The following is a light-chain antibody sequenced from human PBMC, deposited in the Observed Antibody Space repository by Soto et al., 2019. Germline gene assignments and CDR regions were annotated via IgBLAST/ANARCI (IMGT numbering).Light chain of an antibody. CDR3: SSYTTTDTYV. J-gene: IGLJ1*01. CDR1: SSDVGGYNY. CDR2: DVS. V-gene: IGLV2-14*01. Sequence: QPASVSGSPGQSITISCTGTSSDVGGYNYVSWFQQYPGKAPKLMIYDVSTRPSGVSNRFSGSKSGNTASLTISGLQAEDEADYYCSSYTTTDTYVFGTGTQLTVL.